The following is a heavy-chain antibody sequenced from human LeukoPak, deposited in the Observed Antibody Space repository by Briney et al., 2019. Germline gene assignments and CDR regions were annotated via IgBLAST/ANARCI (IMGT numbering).Heavy chain of an antibody. CDR2: MNPNSGNT. D-gene: IGHD3-10*01. Sequence: ASVKVSCKASGYTFTSYDINWVRQATGQGLEWMGWMNPNSGNTGYAQKFQGRVTMTRNTSISTAYMELSSLRSEDTAVYYCARDMDGSGSYFSYYYYGMDVWGQGTTVTVSS. CDR1: GYTFTSYD. J-gene: IGHJ6*02. V-gene: IGHV1-8*01. CDR3: ARDMDGSGSYFSYYYYGMDV.